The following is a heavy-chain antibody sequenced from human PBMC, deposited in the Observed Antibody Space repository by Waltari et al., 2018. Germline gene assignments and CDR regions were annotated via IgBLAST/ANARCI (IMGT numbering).Heavy chain of an antibody. J-gene: IGHJ4*02. Sequence: QVQLVQSGAEVKKPGSSVKVSCKASGGTFSSYAISWGRQAPGQGLEWMGGIIPIFGTANYAQKFQGRVTITTDESTSTAYMELSSLRSEDTAVYYCARGPVLWFRELLWIDYWGQGTLVTVSS. CDR3: ARGPVLWFRELLWIDY. V-gene: IGHV1-69*05. CDR1: GGTFSSYA. D-gene: IGHD3-10*01. CDR2: IIPIFGTA.